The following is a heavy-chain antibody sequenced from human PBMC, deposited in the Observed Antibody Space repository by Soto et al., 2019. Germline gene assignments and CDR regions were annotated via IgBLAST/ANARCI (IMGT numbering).Heavy chain of an antibody. CDR3: ARDPGYRNGMDV. CDR2: VYSGGTT. J-gene: IGHJ6*02. Sequence: EVQLVESGGGLVQPGGSLRLSCAASGFTVSSDYMTWVRQAPGKGLEWLSTVYSGGTTYYADSVKGRFIISRDNSKNTLFLQMNNLRVEATAMYYCARDPGYRNGMDVWGQGTTVTVSS. D-gene: IGHD5-18*01. CDR1: GFTVSSDY. V-gene: IGHV3-66*01.